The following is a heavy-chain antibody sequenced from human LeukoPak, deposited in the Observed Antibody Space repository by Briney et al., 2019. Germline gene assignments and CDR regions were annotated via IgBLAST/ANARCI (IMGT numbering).Heavy chain of an antibody. CDR3: AILSGYLYYFDY. V-gene: IGHV3-23*01. CDR2: ISGSGGST. CDR1: GFTFSSYA. J-gene: IGHJ4*02. Sequence: GGSLRLSCAASGFTFSSYAMSWVRQAPGKGLEWVSAISGSGGSTYYADSVKGRFTISRDNSKNTLYLQMNSLRSDDTAVYYCAILSGYLYYFDYWGQGTLVTVSS. D-gene: IGHD3-22*01.